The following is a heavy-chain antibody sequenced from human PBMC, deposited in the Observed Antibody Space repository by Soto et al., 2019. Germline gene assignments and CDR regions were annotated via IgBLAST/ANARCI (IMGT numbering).Heavy chain of an antibody. CDR1: GFTFSGSA. V-gene: IGHV3-72*01. J-gene: IGHJ4*02. D-gene: IGHD3-3*01. Sequence: PGGSLRLSCAASGFTFSGSAMHWVRQASGKGLEWVARIRNKANRYTTEYAASVKGRFTISRDDSKNSLYLQMNSLQTEDTAVYYCGRVGDYNFWSGPDYWGQGNLVTVS. CDR3: GRVGDYNFWSGPDY. CDR2: IRNKANRYTT.